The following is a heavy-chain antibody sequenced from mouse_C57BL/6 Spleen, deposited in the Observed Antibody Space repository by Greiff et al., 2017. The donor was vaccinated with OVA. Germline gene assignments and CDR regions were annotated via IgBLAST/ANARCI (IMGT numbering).Heavy chain of an antibody. CDR1: GYTFTDYE. J-gene: IGHJ4*01. Sequence: QVQLKQSGAELVRPGASVTLSCKASGYTFTDYEMHWVKQTPVHGLEWIGAIDPETGGTAYNQKFKGKAILTADKSSSTAYMELRSLTSEDSAVYYWTRGGWLLEENYYAMDYWGQGTSVTVSS. CDR2: IDPETGGT. CDR3: TRGGWLLEENYYAMDY. V-gene: IGHV1-15*01. D-gene: IGHD2-3*01.